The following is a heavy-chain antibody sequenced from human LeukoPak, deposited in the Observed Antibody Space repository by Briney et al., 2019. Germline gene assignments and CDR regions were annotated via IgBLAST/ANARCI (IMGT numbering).Heavy chain of an antibody. CDR1: GFTFSYYA. CDR3: VRDSDIGAAGYHFDS. D-gene: IGHD6-13*01. V-gene: IGHV3-30*04. CDR2: ISTDGRDI. J-gene: IGHJ4*02. Sequence: GGSLRLSCAVSGFTFSYYAMHWVRQAPGKGLEWVAVISTDGRDIYYADSVKGRFTISRDNSKNTLFLQMNSLRPEDTAVYFCVRDSDIGAAGYHFDSWGQGTLVTVSS.